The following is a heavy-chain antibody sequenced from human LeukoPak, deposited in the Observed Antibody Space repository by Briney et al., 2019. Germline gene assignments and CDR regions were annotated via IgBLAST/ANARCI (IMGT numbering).Heavy chain of an antibody. V-gene: IGHV3-21*01. D-gene: IGHD5-12*01. CDR2: ISNSSGYI. CDR3: ARAAGYDYDY. J-gene: IGHJ4*02. CDR1: GFTFSSYI. Sequence: GGSLRLSCEASGFTFSSYIMSWVRQALGKGLEWVSSISNSSGYIYYAGSVKGRFTISRDNAKKSLYLQMNSPRAEDTAVYYCARAAGYDYDYWGQGTLVTVSS.